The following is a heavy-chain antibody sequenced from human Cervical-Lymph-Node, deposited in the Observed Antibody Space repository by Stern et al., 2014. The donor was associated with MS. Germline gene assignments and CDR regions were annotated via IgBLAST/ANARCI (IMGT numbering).Heavy chain of an antibody. Sequence: QVQLVESGPGLVKPSETLSLTCTVSGGSISSSTYYWGWIRQPPGKGLEWIGTIYYSGITNHNPSLKSRVAISVDTSKNHFSLKLSSVTAADTAVYYCARHMGGSYTALDYRGQGTLVTVSS. CDR1: GGSISSSTYY. CDR3: ARHMGGSYTALDY. V-gene: IGHV4-39*01. D-gene: IGHD1-26*01. CDR2: IYYSGIT. J-gene: IGHJ4*02.